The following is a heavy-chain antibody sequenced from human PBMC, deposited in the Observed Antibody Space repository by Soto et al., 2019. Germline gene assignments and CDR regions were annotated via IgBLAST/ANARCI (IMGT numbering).Heavy chain of an antibody. J-gene: IGHJ3*02. D-gene: IGHD6-6*01. V-gene: IGHV6-1*01. CDR1: GDSVSSNSAA. Sequence: SQTLSLTCAISGDSVSSNSAAWNWIRQSPSRGLEWLGRTYYRSKWYNDYAVSVKSRITINPDTSKNQFSLQLNSVTPEDTAVYYCARDRELILGIAARQSFRDAFDICGQGPMVTVSS. CDR3: ARDRELILGIAARQSFRDAFDI. CDR2: TYYRSKWYN.